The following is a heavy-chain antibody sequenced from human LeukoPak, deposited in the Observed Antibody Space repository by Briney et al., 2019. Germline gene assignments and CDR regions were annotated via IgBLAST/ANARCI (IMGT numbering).Heavy chain of an antibody. J-gene: IGHJ3*02. CDR3: ARDQWELLSHAFDI. D-gene: IGHD1-26*01. CDR2: NNPKSGST. CDR1: GDTFTGYY. V-gene: IGHV1-2*02. Sequence: ASVKVSCTASGDTFTGYYMHWVRQAPGQGLEWMGWNNPKSGSTNYTQKFQGRVTMTRDTSIRTAYMELSRLRYDDTGVYYCARDQWELLSHAFDIWGQGTMVTVSS.